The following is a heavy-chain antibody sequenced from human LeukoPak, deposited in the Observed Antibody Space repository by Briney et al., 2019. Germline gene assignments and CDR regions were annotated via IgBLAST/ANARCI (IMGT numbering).Heavy chain of an antibody. J-gene: IGHJ6*03. CDR3: AKDRHSYENYYYYMDV. CDR1: GFTFSSYG. V-gene: IGHV3-30*02. CDR2: IRYDGSNK. Sequence: GGSLRLSCAASGFTFSSYGMHWVRQAPGKGLEWVAFIRYDGSNKYYADSVKGRFTISRDNSKNTLYLQMNSLRAEDTAVYYCAKDRHSYENYYYYMDVWGKGTTVTISS. D-gene: IGHD5-12*01.